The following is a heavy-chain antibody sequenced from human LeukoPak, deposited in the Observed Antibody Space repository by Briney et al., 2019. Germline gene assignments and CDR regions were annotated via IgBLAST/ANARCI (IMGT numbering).Heavy chain of an antibody. J-gene: IGHJ1*01. V-gene: IGHV4-30-4*02. CDR2: IYYTGSP. D-gene: IGHD1-26*01. CDR1: GGSINSGDYY. CDR3: ASWISGNYQYFQH. Sequence: PSETLSLTCTVSGGSINSGDYYWSWIRQPPGKGLEWIGYIYYTGSPYYNPSLKSRVSISVDTSKNQSSLKLSSVTAADTAVYYCASWISGNYQYFQHWGQGTLVTVSS.